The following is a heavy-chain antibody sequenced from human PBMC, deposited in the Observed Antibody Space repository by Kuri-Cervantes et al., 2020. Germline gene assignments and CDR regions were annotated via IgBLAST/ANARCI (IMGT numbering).Heavy chain of an antibody. V-gene: IGHV1-2*02. J-gene: IGHJ4*02. CDR1: GYTFSGYY. CDR2: INPRSGGT. D-gene: IGHD6-19*01. Sequence: ASVKVSCKASGYTFSGYYIHWVRQAPGQGLEWMGWINPRSGGTDYNQRFQGRVTMTTDTSTSTAYMELRSLRSDDTAVYYCARGGLAVAGNFDYWGQGTLVTVSS. CDR3: ARGGLAVAGNFDY.